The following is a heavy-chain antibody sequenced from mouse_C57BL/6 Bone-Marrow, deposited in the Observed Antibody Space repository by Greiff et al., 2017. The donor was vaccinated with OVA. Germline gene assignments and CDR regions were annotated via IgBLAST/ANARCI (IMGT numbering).Heavy chain of an antibody. CDR1: GYTFTSYW. D-gene: IGHD2-1*01. CDR2: IHPNSGST. V-gene: IGHV1-64*01. Sequence: QVQLQQPGAELVKPGASVKLSCKASGYTFTSYWMHWVKQRPGQGLEWIGMIHPNSGSTNYNEKFKSKATLTVDKSSSTAYMQLSSLTSEDSAVYYCARPIYYGNPYYFDYWGQGTTLTVSS. J-gene: IGHJ2*01. CDR3: ARPIYYGNPYYFDY.